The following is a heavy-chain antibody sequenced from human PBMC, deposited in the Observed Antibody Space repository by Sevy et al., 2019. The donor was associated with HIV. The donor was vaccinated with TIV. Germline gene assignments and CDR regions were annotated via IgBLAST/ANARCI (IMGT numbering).Heavy chain of an antibody. D-gene: IGHD3-10*01. CDR1: GGSISSGGYY. CDR3: ARDLRFGELRGDDDY. J-gene: IGHJ4*02. CDR2: IYYNGST. Sequence: SETLSLTCTVSGGSISSGGYYWSWIRQHPGKGLEWIGYIYYNGSTYYNPSLKSRVTISVDTSKNQFSLKLSSVTAADTAVYYCARDLRFGELRGDDDYWGQGTLVTVSS. V-gene: IGHV4-31*03.